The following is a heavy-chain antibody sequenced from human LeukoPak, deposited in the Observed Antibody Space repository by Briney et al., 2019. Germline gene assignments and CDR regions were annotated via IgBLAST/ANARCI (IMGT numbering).Heavy chain of an antibody. CDR2: IYYSGST. CDR3: ARGWGHCSSTSCLPSYFYGMDV. Sequence: SETLSLTCTISGGSISSYYWTWIRRSPEKGLEWIGYIYYSGSTNYNPSLKSRVTISLDTSKKQFSLKLASVTAADTAVYYCARGWGHCSSTSCLPSYFYGMDVWGQGTTVTVSS. V-gene: IGHV4-59*01. CDR1: GGSISSYY. D-gene: IGHD2-2*01. J-gene: IGHJ6*02.